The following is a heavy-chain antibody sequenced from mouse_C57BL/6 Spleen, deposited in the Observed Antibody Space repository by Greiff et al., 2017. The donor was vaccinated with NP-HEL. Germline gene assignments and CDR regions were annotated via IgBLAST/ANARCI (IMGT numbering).Heavy chain of an antibody. Sequence: QVQLQQPGAELVRPGTSVKLSCKASGYTFTSYWMHWVKQRPGQGLEWIGVIDPSDSYTNYNQKFKGKATLTVDTSSSTAYMQLSSLTSEDSAVYYCASGTAQARDYWGQGTTLTVSS. CDR3: ASGTAQARDY. CDR2: IDPSDSYT. CDR1: GYTFTSYW. D-gene: IGHD3-2*02. V-gene: IGHV1-59*01. J-gene: IGHJ2*01.